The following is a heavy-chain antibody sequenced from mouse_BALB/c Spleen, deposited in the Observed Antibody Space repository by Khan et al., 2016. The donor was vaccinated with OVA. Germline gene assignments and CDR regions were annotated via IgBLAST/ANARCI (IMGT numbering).Heavy chain of an antibody. J-gene: IGHJ3*01. CDR1: GFTFSTYA. CDR2: ISSDGDYT. V-gene: IGHV5-9-3*01. D-gene: IGHD2-1*01. CDR3: ERSPYGNFAY. Sequence: EVELVESGGGLVKPGGSLKLSCAASGFTFSTYAMSWVRQTPEKRLEWVATISSDGDYTYFPDNVTGRFTISRDNAKNTLCLHMTSLRSEDTAMYYCERSPYGNFAYWGQGTLVNVSA.